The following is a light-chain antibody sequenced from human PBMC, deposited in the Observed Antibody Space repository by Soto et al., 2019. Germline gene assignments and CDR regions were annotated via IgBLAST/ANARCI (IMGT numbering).Light chain of an antibody. CDR1: SGDIGGYNY. CDR2: DVN. V-gene: IGLV2-11*01. CDR3: SSYAGGDRV. J-gene: IGLJ2*01. Sequence: QSALTQPRSVSGSPGQSVTISCTGASGDIGGYNYVSWYQHHPGKAPKLIIFDVNKRPSGVPDRFSGSKSGNTASLTISGLQPEDEADYYCSSYAGGDRVFGGGTKLTVL.